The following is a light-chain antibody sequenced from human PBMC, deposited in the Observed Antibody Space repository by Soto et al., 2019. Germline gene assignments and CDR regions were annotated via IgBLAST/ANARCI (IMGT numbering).Light chain of an antibody. CDR1: QNIITY. Sequence: EIVLTQSPGTLSLSPGERATLSCRASQNIITYLAWYQQKPGQAPRLLIYGASTRATGVPDRLSGSGSGADFTLTINRLEPEDFAVYFCQHYYRLPPTYGQWTKLEV. CDR3: QHYYRLPPT. V-gene: IGKV3-20*01. CDR2: GAS. J-gene: IGKJ2*01.